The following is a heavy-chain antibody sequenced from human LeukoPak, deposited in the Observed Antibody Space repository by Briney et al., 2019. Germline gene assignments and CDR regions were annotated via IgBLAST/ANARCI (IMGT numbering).Heavy chain of an antibody. CDR2: INYSGST. CDR1: GGSISSYY. D-gene: IGHD3-16*02. Sequence: PSETLSLTCTVSGGSISSYYWSWIRQPPGKGLEWIGYINYSGSTNYNPSLKSRVTISLDTSKNQFSLKLNSVTAADTAVYFCVRASLLRGLVGYYFDSWGQGTPVTVFS. CDR3: VRASLLRGLVGYYFDS. J-gene: IGHJ4*02. V-gene: IGHV4-59*01.